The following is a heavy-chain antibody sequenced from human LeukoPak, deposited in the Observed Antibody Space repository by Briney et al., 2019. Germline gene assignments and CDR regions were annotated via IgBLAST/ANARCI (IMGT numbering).Heavy chain of an antibody. CDR3: AKHFWSGDAFDI. Sequence: PGRSLRLSCAASGFTFSSYAMSWVRQAPGKGLEWVSAISGSGGSTYYADSVKGRFTISRDNSKNTLYLQMNSLRAEDTAVYYCAKHFWSGDAFDIWGQGAMVTVSS. CDR1: GFTFSSYA. J-gene: IGHJ3*02. CDR2: ISGSGGST. D-gene: IGHD3-3*02. V-gene: IGHV3-23*01.